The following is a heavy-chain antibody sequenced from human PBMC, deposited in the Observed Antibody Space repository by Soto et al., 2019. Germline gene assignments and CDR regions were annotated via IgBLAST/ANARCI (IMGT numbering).Heavy chain of an antibody. J-gene: IGHJ4*02. CDR1: GFTFSSYA. Sequence: LRLSCAASGFTFSSYAMTWVRQAPGKGLEWVSVITYNGDNTYYADSVKGRFTISRDNSKDTVHLQMNSLRAEDTAVYYCARYIRGPTVFYFDFWGPGVLVTVSS. CDR2: ITYNGDNT. CDR3: ARYIRGPTVFYFDF. V-gene: IGHV3-23*01. D-gene: IGHD5-18*01.